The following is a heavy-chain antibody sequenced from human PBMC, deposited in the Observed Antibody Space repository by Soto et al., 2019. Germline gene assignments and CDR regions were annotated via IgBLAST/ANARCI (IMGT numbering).Heavy chain of an antibody. D-gene: IGHD6-13*01. CDR2: TYYSGST. Sequence: SETLSLTCNVSGGSISSGSYYWSWIRQPPGKGLEWIGYTYYSGSTTYNPSLKSRVSISVDTSKNQFSLKLTSVTAADTAVYYCARDIGAIAAAGEYNWFDTWGQGTLVNVS. CDR3: ARDIGAIAAAGEYNWFDT. J-gene: IGHJ5*02. V-gene: IGHV4-61*01. CDR1: GGSISSGSYY.